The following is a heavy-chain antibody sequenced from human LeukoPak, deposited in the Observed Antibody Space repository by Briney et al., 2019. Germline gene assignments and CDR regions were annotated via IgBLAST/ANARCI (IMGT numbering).Heavy chain of an antibody. D-gene: IGHD1-7*01. CDR1: GGSISSSSYY. V-gene: IGHV4-39*01. CDR3: ARRLGKTRPENYNPFNY. Sequence: SETLSLTCTVSGGSISSSSYYWGWIRQPPGKGLEWIGSIYYSGSTYYNPSLKSRVTISVDTSKNQFSLKLSSVTAADTAVYYCARRLGKTRPENYNPFNYWGQGTLVTVSS. CDR2: IYYSGST. J-gene: IGHJ4*02.